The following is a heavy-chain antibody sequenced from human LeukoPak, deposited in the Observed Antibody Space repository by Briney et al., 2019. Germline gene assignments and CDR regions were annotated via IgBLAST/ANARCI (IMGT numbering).Heavy chain of an antibody. J-gene: IGHJ4*02. V-gene: IGHV1-69*05. Sequence: SVKVSCKASGGTFSSYAISWVRQAPGQGLEWMGGIIPIFGTANYAQKFQGRVTITTDESTSTAYMELSSLRSGDTAVYYCARGSKSSGSYYFDYWGQGTLVTVSS. D-gene: IGHD6-19*01. CDR1: GGTFSSYA. CDR2: IIPIFGTA. CDR3: ARGSKSSGSYYFDY.